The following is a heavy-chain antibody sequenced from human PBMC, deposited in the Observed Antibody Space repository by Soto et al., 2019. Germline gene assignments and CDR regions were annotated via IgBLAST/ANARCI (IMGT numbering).Heavy chain of an antibody. CDR3: AKDQEIAAAGPYYYYGMDV. CDR2: ISGSGGST. V-gene: IGHV3-23*01. Sequence: EVQLLESGGGLVQPGGSLRLSCAASGFTFSSYAMSWVRQAPGKGLEWVSAISGSGGSTYYADSVKGRFTISRDNSKYTLYLQMNSLRAEDTAVYYCAKDQEIAAAGPYYYYGMDVWGQGTTVTVSS. J-gene: IGHJ6*02. D-gene: IGHD6-13*01. CDR1: GFTFSSYA.